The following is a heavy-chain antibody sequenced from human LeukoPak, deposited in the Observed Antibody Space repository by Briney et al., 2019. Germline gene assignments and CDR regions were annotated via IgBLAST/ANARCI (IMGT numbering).Heavy chain of an antibody. J-gene: IGHJ4*02. D-gene: IGHD3-3*01. CDR1: GFTFSSYA. CDR3: AKDVDFWSGYSPSNFDY. Sequence: GGSLRLSCAASGFTFSSYAMSWVRQAPGKGLEWVSAFSVSGGSTYYADSVKGRFTISRDNSKNTLYLQMNSLRAEDTAVYYCAKDVDFWSGYSPSNFDYWGQGTLVTVSS. V-gene: IGHV3-23*01. CDR2: FSVSGGST.